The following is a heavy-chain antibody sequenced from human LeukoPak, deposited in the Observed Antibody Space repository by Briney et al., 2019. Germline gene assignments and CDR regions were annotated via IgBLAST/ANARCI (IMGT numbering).Heavy chain of an antibody. Sequence: GGSLRLSCTVSGFTVSSNYMSWVRQAPGKGLEWVSVIYSGGSTYYADSVKGRFTISRDNSKNTLYLQMNSLRAEDTAVYYCARVIPGVVVTAIPSGFDYWGQGTLVTVSS. CDR3: ARVIPGVVVTAIPSGFDY. J-gene: IGHJ4*02. CDR2: IYSGGST. D-gene: IGHD2-21*02. CDR1: GFTVSSNY. V-gene: IGHV3-53*01.